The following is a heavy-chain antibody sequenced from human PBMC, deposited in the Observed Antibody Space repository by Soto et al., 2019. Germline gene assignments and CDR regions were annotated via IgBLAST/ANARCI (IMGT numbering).Heavy chain of an antibody. Sequence: GGSLRLSCAASGFTFSSYSMNWVRQAPGKGLEWVSYISSSSSTIYYADSVKGRFTISRDNAKNSLYLQMNSLRAEDTAVYYCARDNGERRKIPTMKAQQTGIYYYYYYYMDVWGKGTTVTVSS. CDR1: GFTFSSYS. CDR2: ISSSSSTI. J-gene: IGHJ6*03. V-gene: IGHV3-48*01. D-gene: IGHD2-8*01. CDR3: ARDNGERRKIPTMKAQQTGIYYYYYYYMDV.